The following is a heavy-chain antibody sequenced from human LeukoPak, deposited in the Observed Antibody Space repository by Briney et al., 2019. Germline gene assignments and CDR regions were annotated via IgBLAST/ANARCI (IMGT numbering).Heavy chain of an antibody. CDR3: VSRYSSSWYEGGFDY. J-gene: IGHJ4*02. CDR2: IYSGGST. D-gene: IGHD6-13*01. V-gene: IGHV3-66*01. Sequence: PGGSLRLSCAASGFTVSSNYMSWVRQAPGKGLEWVSVIYSGGSTYYADSVKGRFTISRDNSKNSLYLQMNSLRAEDTAVYYCVSRYSSSWYEGGFDYWGQGTLVTVSS. CDR1: GFTVSSNY.